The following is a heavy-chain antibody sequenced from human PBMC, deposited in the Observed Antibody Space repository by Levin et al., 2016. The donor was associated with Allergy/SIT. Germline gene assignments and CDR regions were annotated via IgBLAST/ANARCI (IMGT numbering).Heavy chain of an antibody. V-gene: IGHV3-23*01. J-gene: IGHJ4*02. Sequence: GESLKISCAASGFTFSSYAMSWVRQAPGKGLEWVSAISGSGGSTYYADSVKGRFTISRDNSKNTLYLQMNSLRAEDTAVYYCAKALGYSYGYNFDYWGQGTLVTVSS. CDR1: GFTFSSYA. CDR3: AKALGYSYGYNFDY. D-gene: IGHD5-18*01. CDR2: ISGSGGST.